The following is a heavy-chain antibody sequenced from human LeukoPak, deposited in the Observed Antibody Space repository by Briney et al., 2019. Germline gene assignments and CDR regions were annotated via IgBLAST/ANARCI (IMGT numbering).Heavy chain of an antibody. CDR1: GFTFSRYW. J-gene: IGHJ4*02. D-gene: IGHD7-27*01. CDR2: IDTDGRTT. Sequence: GGSLRLSCAASGFTFSRYWMHWVRHAPGKGLVGVSGIDTDGRTTNYADSVKGRFTISRDNAKNTVYLQMNSLRAEDSALYYCAREPRDSYWGNDFWGQGTLVTVSS. V-gene: IGHV3-74*01. CDR3: AREPRDSYWGNDF.